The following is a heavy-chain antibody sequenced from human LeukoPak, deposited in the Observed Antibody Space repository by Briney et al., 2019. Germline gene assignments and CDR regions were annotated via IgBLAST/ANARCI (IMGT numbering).Heavy chain of an antibody. J-gene: IGHJ4*02. D-gene: IGHD4-17*01. CDR1: GFTFSSYA. CDR2: ISYDGSNK. V-gene: IGHV3-30-3*01. CDR3: ARVPVNGDYYFDY. Sequence: AGGSLRLSCAASGFTFSSYAMHWVRQAPGKGLEWVAVISYDGSNKYYADSVKGRFTISRDNSKNTLYLQMNSLRAEDTAVYYCARVPVNGDYYFDYWGQGTLVTVSS.